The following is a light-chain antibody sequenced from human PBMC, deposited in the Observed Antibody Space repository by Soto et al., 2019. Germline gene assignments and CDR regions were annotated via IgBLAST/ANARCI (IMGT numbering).Light chain of an antibody. Sequence: QLVLTQPPSVSGAPGQRVTISCTGSSSNIGAGYGVHWYQQLPGTAPKLLIYYNSNRPSGVPDRFSGSKSGTSASLAITGLQAEDEADYYCQSYESSLSGYVFGTGTKVTVL. J-gene: IGLJ1*01. V-gene: IGLV1-40*01. CDR1: SSNIGAGYG. CDR3: QSYESSLSGYV. CDR2: YNS.